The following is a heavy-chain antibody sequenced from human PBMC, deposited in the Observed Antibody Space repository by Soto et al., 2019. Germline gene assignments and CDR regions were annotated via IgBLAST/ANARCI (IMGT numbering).Heavy chain of an antibody. Sequence: GESLKISCAASGFTFSSYAMHWVRQAPGKGLEWVAVISYDGSNKYYADSVKGRFTISRDNSKNTLYLQMNSLRAEDTAVYYCARGGYCSSTSCYGDAFDIWGQGTMVTVSS. V-gene: IGHV3-30-3*01. CDR1: GFTFSSYA. CDR2: ISYDGSNK. J-gene: IGHJ3*02. D-gene: IGHD2-2*01. CDR3: ARGGYCSSTSCYGDAFDI.